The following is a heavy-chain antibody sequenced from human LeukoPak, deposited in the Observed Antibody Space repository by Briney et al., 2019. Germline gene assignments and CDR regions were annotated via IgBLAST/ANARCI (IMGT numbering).Heavy chain of an antibody. CDR2: IYHSGST. V-gene: IGHV4-38-2*01. CDR3: ARRSSSWFPLDY. CDR1: GYSISSVYY. Sequence: KASETLSLTCAVSGYSISSVYYWGWIRQPPGKGLEWIGSIYHSGSTYYNPSLKSRVTISVDTSKNQFSVKLSSVTAAGTAVYYCARRSSSWFPLDYWGQGTLVSVSS. D-gene: IGHD6-13*01. J-gene: IGHJ4*02.